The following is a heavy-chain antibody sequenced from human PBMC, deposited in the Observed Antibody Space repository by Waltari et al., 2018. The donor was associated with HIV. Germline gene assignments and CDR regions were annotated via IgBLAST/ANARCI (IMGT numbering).Heavy chain of an antibody. CDR1: GYSMNRGYY. D-gene: IGHD3-22*01. V-gene: IGHV4-38-2*01. CDR2: IHQSGGY. CDR3: ARNTYYERSGYDY. Sequence: QVQLQESGPGLVRPSETLSLTCAVSGYSMNRGYYWGWIRQPPGKGLEWIGTIHQSGGYYYNPPLQSRVTISVDPSNNRFSLKLSSVTAADTAVYYCARNTYYERSGYDYWGQGNMVTVSS. J-gene: IGHJ4*02.